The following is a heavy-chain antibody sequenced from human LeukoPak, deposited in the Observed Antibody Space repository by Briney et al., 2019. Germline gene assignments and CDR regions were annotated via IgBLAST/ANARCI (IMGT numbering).Heavy chain of an antibody. CDR1: GFTFSDYY. D-gene: IGHD3-22*01. Sequence: PGGSLRLSCAASGFTFSDYYMSWIRQAPGKGLEWVSYISSSGSTIYYADSVKGRFTISRDNAKNSLYLQMNSLRAEDTAVYYCARVDHSSGYSLYYYYYYMDVWGKGTTVTVSS. J-gene: IGHJ6*03. CDR3: ARVDHSSGYSLYYYYYYMDV. V-gene: IGHV3-11*04. CDR2: ISSSGSTI.